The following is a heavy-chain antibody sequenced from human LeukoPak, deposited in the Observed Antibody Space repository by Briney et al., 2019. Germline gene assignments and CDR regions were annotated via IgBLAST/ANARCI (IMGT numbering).Heavy chain of an antibody. J-gene: IGHJ4*02. CDR1: GFTFSSHG. V-gene: IGHV3-30*02. CDR3: ARRFDY. CDR2: IRSDGSSN. Sequence: GGSLRLSCAASGFTFSSHGMHWVRQAPGKGLEWVTFIRSDGSSNYYGDSVKGRFTLSRDNFKNTLSLQMSSLRAEDTAVYYCARRFDYWGQGTLVTVSS.